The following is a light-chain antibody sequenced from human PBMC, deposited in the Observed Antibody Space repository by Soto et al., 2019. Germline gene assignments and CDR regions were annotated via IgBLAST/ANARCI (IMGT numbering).Light chain of an antibody. V-gene: IGLV1-47*01. CDR2: RNN. CDR1: SSNIGSNY. CDR3: AAWDDSLSGRWV. Sequence: QSVLTQPPSASGTPGQRVTISCSGSSSNIGSNYVYWYQQLTGTAPKLLIYRNNQRPSGVPDRFSGSKSGTSASLAISGLRSEDEADYYCAAWDDSLSGRWVFGGGTKLTVL. J-gene: IGLJ3*02.